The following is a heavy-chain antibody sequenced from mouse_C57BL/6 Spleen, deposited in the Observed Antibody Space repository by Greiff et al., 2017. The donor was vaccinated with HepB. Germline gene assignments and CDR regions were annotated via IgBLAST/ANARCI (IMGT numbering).Heavy chain of an antibody. D-gene: IGHD2-5*01. V-gene: IGHV1-53*01. Sequence: QVQLQQPGTELVKPGASVKLSCKASGYTFTSYWMHWVKQRPGQGLEWIGNINPSNGGTNYNEKFKSKATLTVDKSSSTAYMQLSSLTSEDSAVYYCARSSPYYSKDWYFDVWGTGTTVTVSS. CDR1: GYTFTSYW. J-gene: IGHJ1*03. CDR2: INPSNGGT. CDR3: ARSSPYYSKDWYFDV.